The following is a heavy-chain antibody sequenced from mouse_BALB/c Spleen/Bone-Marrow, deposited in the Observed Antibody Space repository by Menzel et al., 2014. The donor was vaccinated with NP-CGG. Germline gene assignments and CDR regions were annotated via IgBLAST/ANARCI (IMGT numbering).Heavy chain of an antibody. Sequence: QVQLKHSGTELVMPGASVKMSCEASGYAFTDRWIHWVKQRPGQGLEWIGAIDTSDSYTNYNQKFKGKATLTVDESSSTAYIHLSSLTSEDSAVYYCARGGDDFSLDYWGQRTSVTVSS. CDR3: ARGGDDFSLDY. V-gene: IGHV1-69*01. CDR2: IDTSDSYT. CDR1: GYAFTDRW. D-gene: IGHD2-4*01. J-gene: IGHJ4*01.